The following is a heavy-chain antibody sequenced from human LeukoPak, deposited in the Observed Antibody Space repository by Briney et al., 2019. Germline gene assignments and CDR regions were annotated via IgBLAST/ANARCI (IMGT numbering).Heavy chain of an antibody. CDR2: INWNGGST. Sequence: GGSLRLSCAASGFTVSSNYMSWVRQAPGKGLEWVSGINWNGGSTGYADSVKGRFTISRDNAKNSLYLQMNSLRAEDTALYYCARGYEDAFDIWGQGTMVTVSS. V-gene: IGHV3-20*04. CDR1: GFTVSSNY. CDR3: ARGYEDAFDI. J-gene: IGHJ3*02. D-gene: IGHD3-22*01.